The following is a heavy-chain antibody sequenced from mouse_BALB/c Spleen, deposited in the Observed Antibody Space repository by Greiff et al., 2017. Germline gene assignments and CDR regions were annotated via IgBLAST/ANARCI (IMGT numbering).Heavy chain of an antibody. CDR1: GYTFTDYW. CDR3: ARSDYYGSSFLFDY. D-gene: IGHD1-1*01. Sequence: QVQLKQPGAELVMPGASVKMSCKASGYTFTDYWMHWVKQRPGQGLEWIGAIDTSDSYTSYNQKFKGKATLTVDESSSTAYMQLSSLTSEDSAVYYCARSDYYGSSFLFDYWGQGTTLTVSS. J-gene: IGHJ2*01. V-gene: IGHV1-69*01. CDR2: IDTSDSYT.